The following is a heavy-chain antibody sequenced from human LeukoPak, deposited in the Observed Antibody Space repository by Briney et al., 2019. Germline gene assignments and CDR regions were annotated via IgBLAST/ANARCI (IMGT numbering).Heavy chain of an antibody. Sequence: GASVEVSCKASGYTFTGYYMHWVRQAPGQGLEWMGWINPNSGGTNYAQKFQGRVTMTRDTSISTAYMELSRLRSDDTAVYYCARGRARRFDHYYDSSGIRVWGQGTLVTVSS. J-gene: IGHJ4*02. CDR1: GYTFTGYY. D-gene: IGHD3-22*01. CDR3: ARGRARRFDHYYDSSGIRV. V-gene: IGHV1-2*02. CDR2: INPNSGGT.